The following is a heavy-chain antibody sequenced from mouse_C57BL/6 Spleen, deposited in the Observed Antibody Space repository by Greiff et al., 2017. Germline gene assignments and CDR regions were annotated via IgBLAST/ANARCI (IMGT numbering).Heavy chain of an antibody. Sequence: EVQGVESGGGLVQPGGSMKLSCAASGFTFSDAWMDWVRQSPEKGLEWVAEIRNKANNHATYYAESVKGRFTISRDDSKSSVYLQMNSLRAEDTGIYYCTRAYGSPNYYAMDYWGQGTSVTVSS. CDR2: IRNKANNHAT. CDR1: GFTFSDAW. J-gene: IGHJ4*01. D-gene: IGHD1-1*01. V-gene: IGHV6-6*01. CDR3: TRAYGSPNYYAMDY.